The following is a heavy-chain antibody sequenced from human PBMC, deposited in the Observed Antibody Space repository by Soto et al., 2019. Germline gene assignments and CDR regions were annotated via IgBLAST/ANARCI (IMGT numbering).Heavy chain of an antibody. CDR1: GGSISSYY. CDR3: ARYRRGSGWYDAFDI. D-gene: IGHD6-19*01. CDR2: IYYSGST. J-gene: IGHJ3*02. V-gene: IGHV4-59*01. Sequence: QVQLQESGPGLVKPSETLSLTCTVSGGSISSYYWSWIRQPPGKGLEWIGYIYYSGSTNYNPSLTSRVTISVDTSKNQFSLKLSSVTAADTAVYYCARYRRGSGWYDAFDIWGQGTMVTVSS.